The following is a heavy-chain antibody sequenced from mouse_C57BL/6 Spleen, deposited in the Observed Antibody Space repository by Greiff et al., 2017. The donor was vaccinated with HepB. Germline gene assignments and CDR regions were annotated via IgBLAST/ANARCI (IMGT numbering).Heavy chain of an antibody. J-gene: IGHJ4*01. V-gene: IGHV1-19*01. CDR2: INPYNGGT. D-gene: IGHD2-4*01. Sequence: VQLQQSGPVLVKPGASVKMSCKASGYTFTDYYMNWVKQSHGKSLEWIGVINPYNGGTSYNQKFKGKATLTVDKSSSTAYMELNSLTSEDSAVYYCARTYDYDGVAMDYWGQGTSVTVSS. CDR1: GYTFTDYY. CDR3: ARTYDYDGVAMDY.